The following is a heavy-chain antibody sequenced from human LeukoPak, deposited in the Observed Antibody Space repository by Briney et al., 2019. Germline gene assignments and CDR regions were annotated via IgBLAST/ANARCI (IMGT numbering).Heavy chain of an antibody. Sequence: SETLSLTCAVYGGSFSGYYWSWIRQPPGKGLEWIGEINHSGSTNYNPSLKSRVTISVDTSKNQFSLKLSSVTAADTAVYYCARCQGSSGWYPGWFDPWGQGTLVTVSS. CDR3: ARCQGSSGWYPGWFDP. V-gene: IGHV4-34*01. CDR2: INHSGST. CDR1: GGSFSGYY. D-gene: IGHD6-19*01. J-gene: IGHJ5*02.